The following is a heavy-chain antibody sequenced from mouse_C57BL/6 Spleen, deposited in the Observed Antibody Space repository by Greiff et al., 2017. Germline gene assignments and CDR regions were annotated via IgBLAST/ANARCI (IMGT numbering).Heavy chain of an antibody. CDR2: IDPSDSYT. J-gene: IGHJ3*01. V-gene: IGHV1-50*01. CDR1: GYTFTSYW. Sequence: QVQLQQPGAELVKPGASVKLSCKASGYTFTSYWMQWVKQRPGQGLEWIGEIDPSDSYTNYNQKFKGKATWTVDTSSSTAYMQLSSLTSEDSAVYYCARHDYDGAWFAYWGQGTLVTVSA. D-gene: IGHD2-4*01. CDR3: ARHDYDGAWFAY.